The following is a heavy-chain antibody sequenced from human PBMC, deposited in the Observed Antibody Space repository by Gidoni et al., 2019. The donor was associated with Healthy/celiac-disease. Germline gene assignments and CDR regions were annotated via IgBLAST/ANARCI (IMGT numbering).Heavy chain of an antibody. V-gene: IGHV3-15*01. CDR2: ITSKTDGGTT. Sequence: EVQLVESGGGLVKPGGALRPSCAASGFTFSNAWMSWVRQAPGKGLEWVGRITSKTDGGTTDYAAPVKGRFTISRDDSKNTLYLQMNSLKTEDTAVYYCTTDPQGADYYDYYGMDVWGQGTTVTVSS. CDR3: TTDPQGADYYDYYGMDV. J-gene: IGHJ6*02. CDR1: GFTFSNAW. D-gene: IGHD1-26*01.